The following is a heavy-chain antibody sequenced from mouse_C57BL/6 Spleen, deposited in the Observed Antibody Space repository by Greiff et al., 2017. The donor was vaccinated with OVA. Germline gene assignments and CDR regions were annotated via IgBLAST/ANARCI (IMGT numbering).Heavy chain of an antibody. Sequence: VQLQQPGAELVRPGSSVKLSCKASGYTFTSYRMDWVKQRPGQGLEWIGNIYPSDSETHYNQKFKDKATLTVDKSSSTAYMQLSSLTSEDSAVYYCAREGDYYGSSYYFDYWGQGTTLTVSS. CDR2: IYPSDSET. CDR1: GYTFTSYR. V-gene: IGHV1-61*01. D-gene: IGHD1-1*01. CDR3: AREGDYYGSSYYFDY. J-gene: IGHJ2*01.